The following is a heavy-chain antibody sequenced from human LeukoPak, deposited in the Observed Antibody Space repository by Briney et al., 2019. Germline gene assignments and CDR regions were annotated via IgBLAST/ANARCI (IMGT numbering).Heavy chain of an antibody. V-gene: IGHV4-30-4*01. CDR3: ARSPQWLLSSSNWFDP. D-gene: IGHD3-3*01. J-gene: IGHJ5*02. CDR1: GGSISSGDYY. CDR2: IYYSGST. Sequence: SETLSLTCTVSGGSISSGDYYWSWIRQPPGKGLEWIGYIYYSGSTYYNPSLKSRVTISVDTLKNQFSLKLSSVTAADTAVYYCARSPQWLLSSSNWFDPWGQGTLVTVSS.